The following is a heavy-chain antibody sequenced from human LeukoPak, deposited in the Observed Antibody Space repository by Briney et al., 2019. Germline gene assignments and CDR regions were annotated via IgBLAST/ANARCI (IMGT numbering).Heavy chain of an antibody. D-gene: IGHD2-15*01. Sequence: SETLSLTCAVYGGSFSSYYWSWIRQPPGKGLEWIGEINHSGSTNYNPSLKSRITISVDTSKNQFSLKLSSVTAADTAVYYCAREGYCSGGSCYVDYWGQGTLVTVSS. CDR1: GGSFSSYY. V-gene: IGHV4-34*01. CDR3: AREGYCSGGSCYVDY. CDR2: INHSGST. J-gene: IGHJ4*02.